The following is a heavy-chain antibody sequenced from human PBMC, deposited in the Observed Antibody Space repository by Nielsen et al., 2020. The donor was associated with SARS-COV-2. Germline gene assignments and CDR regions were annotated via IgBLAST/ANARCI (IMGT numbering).Heavy chain of an antibody. D-gene: IGHD3-22*01. CDR2: ISAYNGNT. V-gene: IGHV1-18*01. Sequence: ASVKVSCKASGYTFTSYGISWVRQAPGQGLEWMGWISAYNGNTNYAQKLQGRVTMTTDTSTSTAYMELRSLRSDDTAVYYCARDAYDSSGYYLLHYYYYGMDVWGQGTTVTVSS. CDR3: ARDAYDSSGYYLLHYYYYGMDV. CDR1: GYTFTSYG. J-gene: IGHJ6*02.